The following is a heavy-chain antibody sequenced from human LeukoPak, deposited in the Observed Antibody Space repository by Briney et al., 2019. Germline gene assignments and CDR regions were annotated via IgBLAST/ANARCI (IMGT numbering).Heavy chain of an antibody. CDR3: AKKAGRLVAAAGNFDY. J-gene: IGHJ4*02. V-gene: IGHV3-23*01. CDR1: GFTFSSYA. D-gene: IGHD6-13*01. Sequence: PGGSLRLSCAASGFTFSSYAMSWVRQAPGKGLEWVSAISGSGGSTYYADSVKGRFTISRDNSKNTLYLQMNSLRAEDTAVYYCAKKAGRLVAAAGNFDYWGQGTLVTVSS. CDR2: ISGSGGST.